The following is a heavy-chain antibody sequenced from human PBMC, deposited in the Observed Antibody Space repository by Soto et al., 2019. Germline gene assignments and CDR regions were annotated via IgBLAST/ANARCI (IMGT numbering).Heavy chain of an antibody. Sequence: GGSLRLSCSASGFTFSSYAMYWVRQAPGTGLEYVSAISGNGVSTYYANSVKGRFTISRDNSKKTLFLQMSSLRADDTAVYYCVKVSGSSWVYYHYGMEVWGQGTTVTVSS. D-gene: IGHD6-13*01. CDR3: VKVSGSSWVYYHYGMEV. V-gene: IGHV3-64D*08. CDR1: GFTFSSYA. CDR2: ISGNGVST. J-gene: IGHJ6*02.